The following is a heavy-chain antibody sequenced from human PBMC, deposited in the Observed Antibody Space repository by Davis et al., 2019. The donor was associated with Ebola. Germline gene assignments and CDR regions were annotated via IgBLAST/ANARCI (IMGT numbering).Heavy chain of an antibody. V-gene: IGHV1-18*01. CDR2: ISAYNGNT. Sequence: AASVKVSCKASGYTFTSYDINWVRQATGQGLEWMGWISAYNGNTNYAQKLQGRVTMTTDTSTSTAYMELRSLRSDDTAVYYCARGSYYYGMDVWGQGTTVTVSS. J-gene: IGHJ6*02. CDR1: GYTFTSYD. CDR3: ARGSYYYGMDV.